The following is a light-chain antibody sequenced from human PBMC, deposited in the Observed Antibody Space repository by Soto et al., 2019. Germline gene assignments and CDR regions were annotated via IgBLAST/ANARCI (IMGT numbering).Light chain of an antibody. CDR2: EVI. CDR1: SSDVGGYNY. J-gene: IGLJ1*01. CDR3: SSFAGSNYDV. Sequence: QSALTQPPSASGSPGQSVTISCTGTSSDVGGYNYVSWYQQHPGKAPKLMIFEVIQRPSGVPDRFSGSKSGNTASLTVSGLQPEDEADYYCSSFAGSNYDVFGTGTKVTVL. V-gene: IGLV2-8*01.